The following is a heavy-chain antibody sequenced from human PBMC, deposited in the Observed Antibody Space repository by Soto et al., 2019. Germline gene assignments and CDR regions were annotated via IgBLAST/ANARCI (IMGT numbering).Heavy chain of an antibody. D-gene: IGHD6-6*01. CDR1: GFTFSNYP. Sequence: GGSLRLSCAASGFTFSNYPIHWVRQAPGRGLEWVAFISFDGSNKYYADSVKGRFTISRDNSKNTLYLQVNSLRAEDTAVYFCARERLHVAARLRPFDYWGQGTLVTVSS. CDR2: ISFDGSNK. CDR3: ARERLHVAARLRPFDY. J-gene: IGHJ4*02. V-gene: IGHV3-30-3*01.